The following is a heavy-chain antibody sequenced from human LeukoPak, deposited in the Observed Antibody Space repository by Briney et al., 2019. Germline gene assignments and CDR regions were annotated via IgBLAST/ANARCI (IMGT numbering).Heavy chain of an antibody. J-gene: IGHJ4*02. CDR3: ALQGYQLPPPPFDY. D-gene: IGHD2-2*01. CDR2: INPSGGST. V-gene: IGHV1-46*01. CDR1: GGTFSSYA. Sequence: GASVKVSCKASGGTFSSYAISWVRQAPGQGLEWMGIINPSGGSTSYAQKFQGRVTMTRDTSTSTVYMELSSLRSEDTAVYYCALQGYQLPPPPFDYWGQGTLVTVSS.